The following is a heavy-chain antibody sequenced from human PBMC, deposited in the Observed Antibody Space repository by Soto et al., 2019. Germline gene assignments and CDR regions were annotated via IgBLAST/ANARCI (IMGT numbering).Heavy chain of an antibody. J-gene: IGHJ6*02. CDR2: IYYSGST. CDR1: GGSVSSGSYY. V-gene: IGHV4-61*01. CDR3: AMSLLAYCGGDCYGDYYGMDV. Sequence: SETLSLTCTVSGGSVSSGSYYWSWIRQPPGKGLEWIGYIYYSGSTNYNPSLKSRVTISVDTSKNQFSLKLSSVTAADTAVYYCAMSLLAYCGGDCYGDYYGMDVWGQGTTVTVSS. D-gene: IGHD2-21*02.